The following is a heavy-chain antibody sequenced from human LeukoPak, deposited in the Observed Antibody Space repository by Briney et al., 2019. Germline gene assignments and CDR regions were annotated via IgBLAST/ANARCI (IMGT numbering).Heavy chain of an antibody. CDR2: INPSGGST. CDR3: ARVVGGTHTELSGYYYYMDV. Sequence: GASVKVSCKASGYTFTSYYMHWVRQAPGQGLEWMGIINPSGGSTSYARKFQGRVTMTRDMSTSTVYMELSSLRSEDTAVYYCARVVGGTHTELSGYYYYMDVWGKGTTVTVSS. D-gene: IGHD3-3*01. V-gene: IGHV1-46*01. J-gene: IGHJ6*03. CDR1: GYTFTSYY.